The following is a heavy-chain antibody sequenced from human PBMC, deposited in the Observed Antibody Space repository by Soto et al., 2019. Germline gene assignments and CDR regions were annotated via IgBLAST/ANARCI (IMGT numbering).Heavy chain of an antibody. CDR3: ARDDGVCVGGRCYGVSLDV. J-gene: IGHJ6*04. V-gene: IGHV3-66*01. CDR2: IQSGGPT. CDR1: GFTVSSKY. Sequence: GGSLRLSCAASGFTVSSKYMSWVRQAPGKGLEWVSLIQSGGPTYYADSVKGRFTISRDTSENTLHLQMDSLRAEDTAVYYCARDDGVCVGGRCYGVSLDVWGKGTTVTVSS. D-gene: IGHD2-15*01.